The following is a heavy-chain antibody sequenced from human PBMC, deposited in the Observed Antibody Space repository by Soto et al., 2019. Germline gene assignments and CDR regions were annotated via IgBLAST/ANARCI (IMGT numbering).Heavy chain of an antibody. Sequence: PGGSLSLSRASSGFTFSSYAMRWVRQAPGKGLEWVSAISVLGGSTYCGDSVKGQFTISRDKSKNTLYLQMNSLRAEDTAVWDCAKDPYVDIVATITGYYYYGKGGWGQGTTVTVS. CDR3: AKDPYVDIVATITGYYYYGKGG. D-gene: IGHD5-12*01. CDR1: GFTFSSYA. CDR2: ISVLGGST. V-gene: IGHV3-23*01. J-gene: IGHJ6*02.